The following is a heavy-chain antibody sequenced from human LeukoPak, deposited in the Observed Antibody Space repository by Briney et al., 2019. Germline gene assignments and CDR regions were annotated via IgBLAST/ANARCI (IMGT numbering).Heavy chain of an antibody. CDR1: GFTFSSYW. CDR2: IKQDGSEK. CDR3: AKGTDTYYYYGMDV. D-gene: IGHD3-9*01. J-gene: IGHJ6*02. Sequence: GGSLRLSCAASGFTFSSYWMSWVRQAPGKGLEWVANIKQDGSEKYYVDSVKGRFTISRDNAKNSLYLQMNSLRAEDTALYYCAKGTDTYYYYGMDVWGQGTTVTVSS. V-gene: IGHV3-7*03.